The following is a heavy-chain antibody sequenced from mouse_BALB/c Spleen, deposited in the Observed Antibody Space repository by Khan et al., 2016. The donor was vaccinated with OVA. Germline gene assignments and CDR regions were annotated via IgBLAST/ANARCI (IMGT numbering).Heavy chain of an antibody. Sequence: QVQLKESGAELSRPGASVKMSCKASGYTFTSNTMHWVKQRPGQGREWIGNINPRGDYTIYSQKFKDKATLTADISSSTAYMQLSSLTSDDSAVYYCARRTTGYAMDYWGQGTSVTVSS. D-gene: IGHD2-14*01. CDR1: GYTFTSNT. J-gene: IGHJ4*01. V-gene: IGHV1-4*01. CDR3: ARRTTGYAMDY. CDR2: INPRGDYT.